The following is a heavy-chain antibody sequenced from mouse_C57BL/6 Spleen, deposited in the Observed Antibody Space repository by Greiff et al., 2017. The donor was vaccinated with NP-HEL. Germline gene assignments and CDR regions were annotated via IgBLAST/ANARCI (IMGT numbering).Heavy chain of an antibody. CDR2: ISNGGGST. D-gene: IGHD2-4*01. CDR3: ARPYDYDWYFDV. J-gene: IGHJ1*03. V-gene: IGHV5-12*01. Sequence: EVKVVESGGGLVQPGGSLKLSCAASGFTFSDYYMYWVRQTPEKRLEWVAYISNGGGSTYYPDTVKGRFTISRDNAKNTLYLQMSRLKSEDTAMYYCARPYDYDWYFDVWGTGTTVTVSS. CDR1: GFTFSDYY.